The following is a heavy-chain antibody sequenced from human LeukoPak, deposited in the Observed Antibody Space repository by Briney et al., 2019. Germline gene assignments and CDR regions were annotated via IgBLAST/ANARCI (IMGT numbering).Heavy chain of an antibody. CDR1: GGSISSYY. CDR3: ARVDGELWFGELLAFDI. D-gene: IGHD3-10*01. J-gene: IGHJ3*02. V-gene: IGHV4-59*01. CDR2: IYYSGST. Sequence: PSETLSLTCTVAGGSISSYYWSWIRQPPGKGLEWIGYIYYSGSTNYNPSLKSRVTISVDTSKNQFSLKLSSATAADTAVYYCARVDGELWFGELLAFDIWGQGTMVTVSS.